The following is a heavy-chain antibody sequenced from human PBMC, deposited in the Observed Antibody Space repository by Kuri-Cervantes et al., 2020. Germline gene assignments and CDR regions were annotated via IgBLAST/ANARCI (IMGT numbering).Heavy chain of an antibody. CDR2: IRYDGSNK. D-gene: IGHD3-22*01. V-gene: IGHV3-30*02. J-gene: IGHJ4*02. CDR3: ARDKDSHFDY. CDR1: GFTFSSYS. Sequence: GGSLRLSCAASGFTFSSYSMNWVRQAPGKGLEWVAFIRYDGSNKYYADSVKGRFTISRDNSKNTLYLQMNNLRAEDTAVYYCARDKDSHFDYWGQGTLVTVSS.